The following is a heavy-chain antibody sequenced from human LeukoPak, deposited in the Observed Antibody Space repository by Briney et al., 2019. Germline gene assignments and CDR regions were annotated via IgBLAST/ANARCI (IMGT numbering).Heavy chain of an antibody. CDR3: ARQKWEQQGRDYYFNGLDV. D-gene: IGHD1/OR15-1a*01. CDR1: IGSISSSKW. J-gene: IGHJ6*02. V-gene: IGHV4-4*02. Sequence: SETLSLTCSVSIGSISSSKWWSWVRQSPVKGLEWIGEIYLYGTTNYNPSFTSRVTMSVDRSRNQFSLKLTSVTAADTAVYYCARQKWEQQGRDYYFNGLDVWGPGTTVIFSS. CDR2: IYLYGTT.